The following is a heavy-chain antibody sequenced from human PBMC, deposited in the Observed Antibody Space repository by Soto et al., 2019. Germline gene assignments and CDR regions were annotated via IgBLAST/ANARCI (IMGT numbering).Heavy chain of an antibody. J-gene: IGHJ5*02. V-gene: IGHV3-30*18. CDR3: AKDPLYGDYVCWFDP. Sequence: GGSRRLSCAASGFTFSSYGMHWVRQAPGKGLEWVAVISYDGSNKYYADSVKGRFTISRDNSKNTLYLQMNSLRAEDTAVYYCAKDPLYGDYVCWFDPWGQGPLVTVS. D-gene: IGHD4-17*01. CDR1: GFTFSSYG. CDR2: ISYDGSNK.